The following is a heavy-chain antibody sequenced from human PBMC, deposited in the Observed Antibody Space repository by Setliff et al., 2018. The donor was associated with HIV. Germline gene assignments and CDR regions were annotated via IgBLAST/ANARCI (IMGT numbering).Heavy chain of an antibody. Sequence: ASVKVSCKASGYSFTGYYVNWVRQATGQGLEWMGWMNPNSGNTGYAQKFQGRVTMTRNTSISTAYMELSSLRSEDTAVYYCARGRRAAADEFDYWGQGTLVTVS. CDR3: ARGRRAAADEFDY. D-gene: IGHD6-13*01. CDR1: GYSFTGYY. J-gene: IGHJ4*02. CDR2: MNPNSGNT. V-gene: IGHV1-8*02.